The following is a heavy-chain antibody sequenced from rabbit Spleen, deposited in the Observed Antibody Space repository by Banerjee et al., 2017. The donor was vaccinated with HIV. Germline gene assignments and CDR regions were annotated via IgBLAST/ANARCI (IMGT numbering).Heavy chain of an antibody. D-gene: IGHD1-1*01. J-gene: IGHJ4*01. Sequence: QEQLVESGGGLVKPEGSLTLTCKASGFSFSDTDVMCWVRQAPGKGLEWIACINTATGKGVYASWAKGRFTISKTSSTTVTLQMTSLTVADTATYFCARDLPDAIGWNFNLWGQGTLVTVS. CDR3: ARDLPDAIGWNFNL. CDR2: INTATGKG. V-gene: IGHV1S45*01. CDR1: GFSFSDTDV.